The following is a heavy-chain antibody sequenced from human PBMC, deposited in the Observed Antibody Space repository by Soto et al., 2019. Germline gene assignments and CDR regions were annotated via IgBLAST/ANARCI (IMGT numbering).Heavy chain of an antibody. J-gene: IGHJ4*02. CDR2: FIPVYRTL. V-gene: IGHV1-69*01. D-gene: IGHD3-3*01. CDR1: GGSFGNSA. CDR3: ATGVIWIGYFTVDS. Sequence: QEPLVQSGAEVKKPGSSVKISCKASGGSFGNSAINWVRQTPGQGLEWVGGFIPVYRTLNFAQKFQGRVTITADESTGTAYMTLSSLASNDTAVYYCATGVIWIGYFTVDSWGQGTRVTVSS.